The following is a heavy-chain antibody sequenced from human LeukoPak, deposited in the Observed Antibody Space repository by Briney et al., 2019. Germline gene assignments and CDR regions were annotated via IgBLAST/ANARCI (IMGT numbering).Heavy chain of an antibody. V-gene: IGHV3-7*01. CDR2: IRQDGSEK. D-gene: IGHD4-11*01. J-gene: IGHJ4*02. CDR1: GFTFSSTW. Sequence: PGGALRLSCAASGFTFSSTWMSWVRQAPGKGLEWVANIRQDGSEKYYVDSVKGRFTISRDNAKNSLFLQMNSLRAEDTAVYYCARNQYWGQGTLVTVSS. CDR3: ARNQY.